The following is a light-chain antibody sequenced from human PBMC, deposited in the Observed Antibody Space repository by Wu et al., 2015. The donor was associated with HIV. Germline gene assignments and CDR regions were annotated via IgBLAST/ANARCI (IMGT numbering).Light chain of an antibody. Sequence: EIVLTQSPATLSVSLGQRATLSCRASQNIGNNLAWYQHRPGRTPRLLIFAASTRVTDIPARFSGRGSGTDFTLTISSLQSDDFAIYYCQQYNHFWTFGQGT. CDR1: QNIGNN. V-gene: IGKV3-15*01. CDR2: AAS. CDR3: QQYNHFWT. J-gene: IGKJ1*01.